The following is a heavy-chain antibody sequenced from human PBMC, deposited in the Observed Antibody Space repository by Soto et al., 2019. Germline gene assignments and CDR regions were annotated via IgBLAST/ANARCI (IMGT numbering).Heavy chain of an antibody. V-gene: IGHV3-9*01. J-gene: IGHJ1*01. CDR1: GFTFEDFA. D-gene: IGHD3-16*01. CDR2: INWNGVNK. CDR3: AKDVDRLGELWGYFQS. Sequence: GGSLRLSCTVSGFTFEDFAMHWVRQAPGQGLEWVSGINWNGVNKGYAESVLGRFTISRDNAKKSLYLDMNYLRPEDTALYFCAKDVDRLGELWGYFQSWGQGTMVTVSS.